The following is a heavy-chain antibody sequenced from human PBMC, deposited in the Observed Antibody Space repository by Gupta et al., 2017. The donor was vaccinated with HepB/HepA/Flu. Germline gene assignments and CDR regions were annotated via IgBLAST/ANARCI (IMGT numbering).Heavy chain of an antibody. CDR3: AKDIVIMPAAIFDYFDY. J-gene: IGHJ4*02. CDR1: GFTFSSYA. Sequence: VQPGGSLRLSCAASGFTFSSYAMSWVRQAPGKGLEWVSSISGSGGSTYYADSVKGRFTISRDNSKNTLYLQMNSLRAEDTAVYYCAKDIVIMPAAIFDYFDYWGQGTLVTVSS. CDR2: ISGSGGST. D-gene: IGHD2-2*01. V-gene: IGHV3-23*01.